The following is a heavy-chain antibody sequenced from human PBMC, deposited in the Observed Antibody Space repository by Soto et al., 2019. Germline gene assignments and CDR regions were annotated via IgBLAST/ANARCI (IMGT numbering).Heavy chain of an antibody. V-gene: IGHV3-49*03. J-gene: IGHJ4*02. CDR1: GFTFGDYA. CDR2: IRSKAYGGTT. Sequence: PGGSLRLSCTASGFTFGDYAMSWFRQAPGKGLEWVGFIRSKAYGGTTEYAASVKGRFTISRDDSKSIAYLQMNSLKTEDTAVYYCTRDIWEQLAYFDYWGQGTLVTVSS. CDR3: TRDIWEQLAYFDY. D-gene: IGHD6-13*01.